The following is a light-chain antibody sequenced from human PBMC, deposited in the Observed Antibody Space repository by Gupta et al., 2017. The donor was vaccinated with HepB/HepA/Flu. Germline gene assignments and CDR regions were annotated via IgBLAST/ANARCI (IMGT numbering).Light chain of an antibody. J-gene: IGKJ1*01. V-gene: IGKV2-28*01. CDR2: LGS. Sequence: DIVMTQSPLSLPVTPGEPASISCRSSQSLLHRNGYNYLDWYLQKPGQSPQLLIYLGSNRASGVPDRFSGRGSGTDFTLKISRVEAEDVGVYYCMQALQTPRTFGQGTNVEIK. CDR3: MQALQTPRT. CDR1: QSLLHRNGYNY.